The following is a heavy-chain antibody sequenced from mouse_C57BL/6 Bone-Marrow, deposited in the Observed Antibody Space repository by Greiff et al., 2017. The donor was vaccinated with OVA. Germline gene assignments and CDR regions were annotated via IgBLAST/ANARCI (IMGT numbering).Heavy chain of an antibody. D-gene: IGHD1-1*01. Sequence: ESGPELVKPGASVKISCKASGYSFTGYYMHWVKQSHGNILDWIGYIYPYNGVSSYNQKFKGKATLTVDKSSSTAYMELRSLTSEDSAVYYCAITTVVARYFDVWGTGTTVTVSS. CDR3: AITTVVARYFDV. V-gene: IGHV1-31*01. CDR1: GYSFTGYY. CDR2: IYPYNGVS. J-gene: IGHJ1*03.